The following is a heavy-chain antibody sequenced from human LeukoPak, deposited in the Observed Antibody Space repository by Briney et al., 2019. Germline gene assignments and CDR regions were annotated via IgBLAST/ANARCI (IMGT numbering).Heavy chain of an antibody. J-gene: IGHJ4*02. CDR2: INHSGSA. CDR1: GGFISTSY. V-gene: IGHV4-59*01. D-gene: IGHD3-10*01. Sequence: SETLSLTCTVSGGFISTSYWSWIRQPPGKGLEWIGYINHSGSATYNPSLKSRVTISVDTSKNQFSLKLSSVTAADTAVYYCARVPLYGSGSFGSFDYWGQGTLVTVSS. CDR3: ARVPLYGSGSFGSFDY.